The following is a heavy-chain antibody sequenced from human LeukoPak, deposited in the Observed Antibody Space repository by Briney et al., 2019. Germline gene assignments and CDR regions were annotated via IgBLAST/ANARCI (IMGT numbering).Heavy chain of an antibody. CDR2: ISSSGSTI. CDR3: ARVSSIVVVTAAEYLDY. J-gene: IGHJ4*02. Sequence: GGSLRLSCAASGFTFSDYYMSWIRQAPGKGLEWASYISSSGSTIYYADSVKGRFTISRDNAKNSLYLQMNSLRAEDTAVYYCARVSSIVVVTAAEYLDYWGQGTLVTVSS. D-gene: IGHD2-21*02. CDR1: GFTFSDYY. V-gene: IGHV3-11*01.